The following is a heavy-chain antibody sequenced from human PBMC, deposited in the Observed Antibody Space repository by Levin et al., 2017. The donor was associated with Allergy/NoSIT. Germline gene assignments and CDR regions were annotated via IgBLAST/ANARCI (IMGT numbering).Heavy chain of an antibody. CDR2: IYYSGST. J-gene: IGHJ3*02. CDR3: ARSRGYSYGRPPQSYAFDI. D-gene: IGHD5-18*01. V-gene: IGHV4-59*08. Sequence: SETLSLTCTVSGGSISSYYWSWIRQPPGKGLEWIGYIYYSGSTNYNPSLKSRVTISVDTSKNQFSLKLSSVTAADTAVYYCARSRGYSYGRPPQSYAFDIWGQGTMVTVSS. CDR1: GGSISSYY.